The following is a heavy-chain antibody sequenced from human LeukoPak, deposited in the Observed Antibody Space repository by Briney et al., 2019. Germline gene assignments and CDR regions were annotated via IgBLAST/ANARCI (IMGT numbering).Heavy chain of an antibody. Sequence: ASVKVSCKASGDTISRYAISWVRQAPGQGLEWMGGTLPLLDSADYAQKFQDRVTITADKSTSTAYMQLNNLRSEDTAVYCCARGEGSLPRYYFDYWGQGTLVTVSS. J-gene: IGHJ4*02. CDR1: GDTISRYA. V-gene: IGHV1-69*06. CDR3: ARGEGSLPRYYFDY. D-gene: IGHD1-14*01. CDR2: TLPLLDSA.